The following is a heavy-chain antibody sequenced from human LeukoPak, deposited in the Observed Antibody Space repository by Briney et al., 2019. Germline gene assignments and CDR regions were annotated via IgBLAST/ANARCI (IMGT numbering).Heavy chain of an antibody. D-gene: IGHD6-13*01. Sequence: SETLSLTCTVSGGSISSGSYYWSWIRQPAGKGLEWIGRIYTSGSTNYNPSLKSRVTISVDTSKNQFSLKLSSVTAADTAVYYCARDRAAGQYDYYYYYMDVWGKGTTVTVSS. V-gene: IGHV4-61*02. J-gene: IGHJ6*03. CDR1: GGSISSGSYY. CDR3: ARDRAAGQYDYYYYYMDV. CDR2: IYTSGST.